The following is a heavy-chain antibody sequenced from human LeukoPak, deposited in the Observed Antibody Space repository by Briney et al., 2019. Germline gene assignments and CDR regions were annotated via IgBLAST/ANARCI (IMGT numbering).Heavy chain of an antibody. J-gene: IGHJ6*02. Sequence: ASVKVSCKVSGYTLTDLSMHWVRQAPGKGLEWLGGFDPEDGETIYAQKFQGRVTLAEDTSADTAYMELSSLRSEDTAAYYCATDIPRRVRGVVYSSFGMDVWGQGTTVTVSS. V-gene: IGHV1-24*01. D-gene: IGHD3-10*01. CDR1: GYTLTDLS. CDR3: ATDIPRRVRGVVYSSFGMDV. CDR2: FDPEDGET.